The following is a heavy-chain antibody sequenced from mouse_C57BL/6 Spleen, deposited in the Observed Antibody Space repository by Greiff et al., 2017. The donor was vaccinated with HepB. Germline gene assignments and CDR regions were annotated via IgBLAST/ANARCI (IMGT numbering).Heavy chain of an antibody. J-gene: IGHJ1*03. CDR1: GYTFTSYW. CDR3: ARTYGSSDWYFDV. D-gene: IGHD1-1*01. V-gene: IGHV1-52*01. Sequence: VQLQQSGAELVRPGSSVKLSCKASGYTFTSYWMHWVKQRPIQGLEWIGNIDPSDSETHYNQKFKDKATLTVDKSSSTAYMQLSSLTSEDSAVYYCARTYGSSDWYFDVWGTGTTVTVSS. CDR2: IDPSDSET.